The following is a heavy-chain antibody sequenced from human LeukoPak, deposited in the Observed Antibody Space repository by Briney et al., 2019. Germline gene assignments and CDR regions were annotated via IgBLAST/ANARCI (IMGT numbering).Heavy chain of an antibody. CDR3: ARARTGDFHY. CDR1: GYTFTNYY. V-gene: IGHV1-46*01. D-gene: IGHD7-27*01. Sequence: ASVKVSCKASGYTFTNYYMHWVRQAPGQGLEWMGIINHSGGSTTYAQKFQGRVTMTRDTSTSTVYMELSRLRSEDTAVYYCARARTGDFHYWGQGTLVTVSS. CDR2: INHSGGST. J-gene: IGHJ4*02.